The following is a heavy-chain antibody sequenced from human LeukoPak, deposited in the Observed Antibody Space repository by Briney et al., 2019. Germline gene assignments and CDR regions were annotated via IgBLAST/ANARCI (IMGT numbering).Heavy chain of an antibody. V-gene: IGHV4-30-4*01. CDR3: ARVYYDILTGYFFDY. CDR2: IYYSGST. CDR1: GGSISSGDYY. D-gene: IGHD3-9*01. Sequence: SETLSLTCTVSGGSISSGDYYWSWIRQPPGKGLEWIGYIYYSGSTYYNPSLKSRVTISVDTSKNQLSLKLSSVTAADTAVYYCARVYYDILTGYFFDYWGQGTLVTVSS. J-gene: IGHJ4*02.